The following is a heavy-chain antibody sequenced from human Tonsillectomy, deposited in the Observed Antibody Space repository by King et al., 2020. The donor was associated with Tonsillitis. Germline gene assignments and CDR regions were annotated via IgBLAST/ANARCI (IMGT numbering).Heavy chain of an antibody. CDR2: IYHSGST. CDR3: ARGDYGSGSYNYYGMDV. D-gene: IGHD3-10*01. J-gene: IGHJ6*02. Sequence: QLQESGSGLVKPSQTLSLTCAVSGGSISSGGYSWSCIRQPPGKGLEWIGYIYHSGSTYYNPSLKSRVTISVDRSKNQFSLKLSSVTAADTAVYYCARGDYGSGSYNYYGMDVWGQGTTVTVSS. CDR1: GGSISSGGYS. V-gene: IGHV4-30-2*01.